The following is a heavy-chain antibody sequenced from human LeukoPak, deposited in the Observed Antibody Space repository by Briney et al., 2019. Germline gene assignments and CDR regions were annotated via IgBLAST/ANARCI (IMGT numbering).Heavy chain of an antibody. CDR3: TKGEILGGLTGWPSK. Sequence: GGSLRLSCAASGFTFDDHGMHWVRQPPGKGLEWVSGITWNGGSVGYADSVKGRFTISRDNTKNLLFLYMDSLRAEDTAFYYCTKGEILGGLTGWPSKWGQGTLVTVST. V-gene: IGHV3-9*01. CDR2: ITWNGGSV. D-gene: IGHD3-9*01. J-gene: IGHJ4*02. CDR1: GFTFDDHG.